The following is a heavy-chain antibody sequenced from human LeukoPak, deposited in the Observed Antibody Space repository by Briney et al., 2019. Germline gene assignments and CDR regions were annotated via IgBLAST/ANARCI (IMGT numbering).Heavy chain of an antibody. CDR3: ARAGYSNYEQNWFDP. Sequence: SETLSLTCTVSGGSISSYYWSWIRQPPGKGLEGIGYIYYSGSTNYNPSLNSRVTISVDTSKNQFFLKLSSVTAADTAVYYCARAGYSNYEQNWFDPWGQGTLVTVSS. J-gene: IGHJ5*02. D-gene: IGHD4-11*01. V-gene: IGHV4-59*01. CDR1: GGSISSYY. CDR2: IYYSGST.